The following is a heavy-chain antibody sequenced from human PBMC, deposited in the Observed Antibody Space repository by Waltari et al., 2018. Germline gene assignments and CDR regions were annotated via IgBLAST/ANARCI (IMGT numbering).Heavy chain of an antibody. V-gene: IGHV4-39*01. CDR3: ARHDVDGVAVSAGLFDY. J-gene: IGHJ4*02. CDR2: IYYSGST. CDR1: GGSISSSSYY. Sequence: QLQLQESGPGLVKPSETLSLTCTVSGGSISSSSYYWGWIRRPPGKGLEWIGSIYYSGSTYYNPSLKSRVTISVDTSKNQFSLKLSSVTAADTAVYYCARHDVDGVAVSAGLFDYWGQGTLVTVSS. D-gene: IGHD6-19*01.